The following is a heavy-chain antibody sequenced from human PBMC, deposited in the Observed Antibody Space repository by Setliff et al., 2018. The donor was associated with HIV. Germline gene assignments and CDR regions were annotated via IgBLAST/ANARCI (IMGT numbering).Heavy chain of an antibody. D-gene: IGHD1-26*01. Sequence: SSETLSLTCTVSGAGIISYSWSWIRQPAGKGLEWIGRVYSSGSTNYNPSLRNRLTMSVDTSKKQFSLKLSSVTAADTTVYYCARGSVIVADALDIWGQGTMVTVSS. CDR2: VYSSGST. CDR1: GAGIISYS. CDR3: ARGSVIVADALDI. V-gene: IGHV4-4*07. J-gene: IGHJ3*02.